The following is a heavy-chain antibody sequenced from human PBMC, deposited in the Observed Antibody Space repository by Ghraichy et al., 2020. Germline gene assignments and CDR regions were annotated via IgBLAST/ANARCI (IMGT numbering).Heavy chain of an antibody. CDR3: ARSRTFGGVMGY. D-gene: IGHD3-16*01. V-gene: IGHV3-11*06. Sequence: GGSLRLSCAASGFTFSDYYMSWIRQAPGKGLEWVSYISSSSSYTNYADSVKGRFTISRDNAKNSLYLQMNSLRAEDTAVYYCARSRTFGGVMGYWGQGTLVTVSS. CDR2: ISSSSSYT. J-gene: IGHJ4*02. CDR1: GFTFSDYY.